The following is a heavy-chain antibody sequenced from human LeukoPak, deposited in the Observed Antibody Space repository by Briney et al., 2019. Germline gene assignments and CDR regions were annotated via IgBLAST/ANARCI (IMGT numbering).Heavy chain of an antibody. CDR2: ISYDGSNK. V-gene: IGHV3-30-3*01. Sequence: PGGSLRLSCAASGFTFSSYAMHWVRQAPGKGLEWVAVISYDGSNKYYADSVKGRFTISRDNSKNTLYLQMNSLRAEDTAVYYCARETQPHYGSGSYDYWGQGTLVTVSS. D-gene: IGHD3-10*01. CDR3: ARETQPHYGSGSYDY. J-gene: IGHJ4*02. CDR1: GFTFSSYA.